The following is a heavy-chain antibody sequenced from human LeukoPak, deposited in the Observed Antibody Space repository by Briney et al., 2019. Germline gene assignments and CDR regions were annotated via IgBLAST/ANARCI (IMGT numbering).Heavy chain of an antibody. CDR2: ICYSGST. J-gene: IGHJ5*02. CDR1: GGSISSYY. V-gene: IGHV4-59*08. Sequence: PSETLSLTCTVSGGSISSYYWSWIRQPPGKGLEWIGYICYSGSTNYNPSLKSRVTISVDTSKNQFSLKLSSVTAADTAVYYCARHFSLPMYLYWFDPWGQGTLVTVSS. D-gene: IGHD2-8*01. CDR3: ARHFSLPMYLYWFDP.